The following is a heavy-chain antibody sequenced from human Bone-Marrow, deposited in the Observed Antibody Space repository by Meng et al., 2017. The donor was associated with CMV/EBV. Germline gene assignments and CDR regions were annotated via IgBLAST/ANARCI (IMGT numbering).Heavy chain of an antibody. V-gene: IGHV3-48*04. J-gene: IGHJ3*02. Sequence: GESLKISCAASGFTFSSYSMNWVRQAPGKGLERVSYISSSSSTIYYADSVKGRFTISRDNAKNSLYLQMNSLRAEDTAVYYCARDFWSGYYWDTFDIWGQGTMVTVSS. CDR2: ISSSSSTI. D-gene: IGHD3-3*01. CDR1: GFTFSSYS. CDR3: ARDFWSGYYWDTFDI.